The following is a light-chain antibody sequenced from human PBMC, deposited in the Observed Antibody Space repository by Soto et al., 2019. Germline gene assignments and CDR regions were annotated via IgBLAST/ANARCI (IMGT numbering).Light chain of an antibody. V-gene: IGLV2-14*03. Sequence: QSVLTQPASVSGSPGQSITIPCTGTSSDIGSYNYVSWYQQHPGKAPKLIIYDVTNRPAGISSRFSASKSGDTASLTISVLQADDEADYFCSSYKSTSTPYVFGTGTKVTVL. CDR2: DVT. CDR1: SSDIGSYNY. CDR3: SSYKSTSTPYV. J-gene: IGLJ1*01.